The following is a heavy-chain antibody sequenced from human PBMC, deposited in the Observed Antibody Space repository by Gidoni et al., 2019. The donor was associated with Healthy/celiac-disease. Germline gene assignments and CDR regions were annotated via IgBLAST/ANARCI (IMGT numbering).Heavy chain of an antibody. Sequence: EVQLVESGGGLVQPGGSLRLSCAASGFTLSSYWMSWVRQAPGKGLEWVANIKQDGSEKYYVDSVKGRFTISRDNAKNSLYLQMNSLRAEDTAVYYCARVGGSGSYFDYWGQGTLVTVSS. CDR2: IKQDGSEK. D-gene: IGHD1-26*01. J-gene: IGHJ4*02. CDR3: ARVGGSGSYFDY. CDR1: GFTLSSYW. V-gene: IGHV3-7*05.